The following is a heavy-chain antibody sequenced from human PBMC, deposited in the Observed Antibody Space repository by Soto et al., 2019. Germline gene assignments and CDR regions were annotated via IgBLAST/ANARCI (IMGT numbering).Heavy chain of an antibody. CDR3: ARYNSGHSDY. CDR1: GFTFRSYG. J-gene: IGHJ4*02. D-gene: IGHD1-1*01. CDR2: TWYDGSQT. Sequence: GGSLRLSCAASGFTFRSYGMHWVRQAPGKGLEWVAVTWYDGSQTYYADSVKGRFTISRDNSKSALFLQMDSLRAEDTGIYYCARYNSGHSDYWGQGTLVTVSS. V-gene: IGHV3-33*01.